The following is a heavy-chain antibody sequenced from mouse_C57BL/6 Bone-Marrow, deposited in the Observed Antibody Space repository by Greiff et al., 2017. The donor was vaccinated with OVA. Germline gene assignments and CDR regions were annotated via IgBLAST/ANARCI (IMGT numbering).Heavy chain of an antibody. CDR1: GYTFTSYG. Sequence: VKLMESGAELARPGASVKLSCKASGYTFTSYGISWVKQRTGQGLEWIGEIYPRSGNTYYNEKFKGKATLTADKSSSTAYMELRSLTSEDSAVYFWARERSARYYGSSSAWFAYWGQGTLVTVSA. D-gene: IGHD1-1*01. CDR2: IYPRSGNT. J-gene: IGHJ3*01. V-gene: IGHV1-81*01. CDR3: ARERSARYYGSSSAWFAY.